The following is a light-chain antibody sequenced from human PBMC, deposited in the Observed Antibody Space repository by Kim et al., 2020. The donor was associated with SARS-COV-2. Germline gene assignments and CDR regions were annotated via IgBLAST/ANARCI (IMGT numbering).Light chain of an antibody. J-gene: IGLJ3*02. Sequence: PGQTARISGSEDKGGEKDAWWHQKKGRESLVVVIYQGSKPPSGTAGRFAGSTAGNTATLTISGTEAMEEADYYWQGWDSSAAWVFGGGTQLTVL. CDR2: QGS. CDR3: QGWDSSAAWV. CDR1: KGGEKD. V-gene: IGLV3-1*01.